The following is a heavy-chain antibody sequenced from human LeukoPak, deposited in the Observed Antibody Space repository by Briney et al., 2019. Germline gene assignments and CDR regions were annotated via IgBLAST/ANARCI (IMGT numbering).Heavy chain of an antibody. V-gene: IGHV3-43D*03. D-gene: IGHD3-22*01. CDR2: ISWDGGST. Sequence: GGSLRLSCAASGFTFDDYAMHWVRQAPGKGLEWVSLISWDGGSTYYADSVKGRFTISRDNSKNSLYLQMNSLRAEDTALYYCARGFDSSGYYYSGYYYGMDVWGQGTTVTVSS. CDR3: ARGFDSSGYYYSGYYYGMDV. J-gene: IGHJ6*02. CDR1: GFTFDDYA.